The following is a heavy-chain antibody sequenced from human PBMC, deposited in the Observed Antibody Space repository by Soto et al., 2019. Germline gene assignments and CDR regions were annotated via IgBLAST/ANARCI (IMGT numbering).Heavy chain of an antibody. D-gene: IGHD4-4*01. V-gene: IGHV4-39*01. CDR3: VRQRTTVITQAYFDY. CDR1: GGSVTNSSYY. J-gene: IGHJ4*02. Sequence: SETLSLTCTVSGGSVTNSSYYCGWIRQSPGKGLAWIGSVYYRGSSYSKSSVKSRVAISVDTSKNQFSGNLNSVPASDTAVYFCVRQRTTVITQAYFDYWGRGALVTVSS. CDR2: VYYRGSS.